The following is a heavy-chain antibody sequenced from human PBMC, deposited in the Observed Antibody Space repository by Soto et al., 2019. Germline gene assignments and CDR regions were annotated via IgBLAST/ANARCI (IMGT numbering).Heavy chain of an antibody. Sequence: QVQLVESGGGVVQPGRPLRLSCAASGLPFSTYARHWVGQAPAKGLGWVAVISYDGSNKYYADSVKGRFTISRDNSKNTLYLQMNSLRAEDTAVYYCATGYCSSTSCPRKPMDVWGQGTTVTVSS. CDR2: ISYDGSNK. J-gene: IGHJ6*02. CDR1: GLPFSTYA. CDR3: ATGYCSSTSCPRKPMDV. V-gene: IGHV3-30-3*01. D-gene: IGHD2-2*01.